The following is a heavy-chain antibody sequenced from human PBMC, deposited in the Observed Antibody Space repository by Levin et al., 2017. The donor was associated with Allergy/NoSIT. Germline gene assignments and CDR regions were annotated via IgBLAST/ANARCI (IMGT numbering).Heavy chain of an antibody. V-gene: IGHV4-59*08. Sequence: SETLSLTCTVSGGSISSYYWSCIRQPPGKGLEWIGYIYYSGSTNYNPSLKSRVTISVDTSKNQFSLKLSSVTAADTAVYYWAGGDRWLRAAAGSDWFDPWGQGTLVTVSS. D-gene: IGHD6-13*01. CDR2: IYYSGST. CDR1: GGSISSYY. CDR3: AGGDRWLRAAAGSDWFDP. J-gene: IGHJ5*02.